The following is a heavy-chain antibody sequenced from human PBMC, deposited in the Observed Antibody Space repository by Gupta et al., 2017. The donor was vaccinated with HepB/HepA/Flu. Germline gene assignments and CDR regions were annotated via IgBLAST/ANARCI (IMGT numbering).Heavy chain of an antibody. Sequence: QVQLVESGGGVVQPGRSLRLSCAASGFTFSSYGMHWVRQAPGKGLEWVAVISYDGSNKYYADSVKGRFTISRDNSKNTLYLQMNSLRAEDTAVYYCAKDPKARITMIVVGPGMDVWGQGTTVTVSS. D-gene: IGHD3-22*01. CDR2: ISYDGSNK. CDR3: AKDPKARITMIVVGPGMDV. J-gene: IGHJ6*02. CDR1: GFTFSSYG. V-gene: IGHV3-30*18.